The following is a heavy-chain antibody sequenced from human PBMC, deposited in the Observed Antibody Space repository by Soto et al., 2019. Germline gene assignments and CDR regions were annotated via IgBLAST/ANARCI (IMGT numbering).Heavy chain of an antibody. CDR3: ARVLAGPPDY. J-gene: IGHJ4*02. CDR1: GGSISSSNW. CDR2: IFHGGST. D-gene: IGHD3-9*01. V-gene: IGHV4-4*02. Sequence: QVQLQESGPGLMKPSGTLSLTCAVSGGSISSSNWCSWVRQPPGKGLEWIGEIFHGGSTNYNPSLQSRVTISVDKSKNQFSLKLSSVTAADTAVYYCARVLAGPPDYWGQGTLVTVSS.